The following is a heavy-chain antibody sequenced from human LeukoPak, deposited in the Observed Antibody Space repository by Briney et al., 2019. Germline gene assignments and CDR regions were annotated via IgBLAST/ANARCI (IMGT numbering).Heavy chain of an antibody. J-gene: IGHJ4*02. V-gene: IGHV4-31*02. CDR2: IYYSGST. D-gene: IGHD4-11*01. Sequence: NWVRQAPGKGLEWIGYIYYSGSTYYNPSLKSRVTISVDTSKNQFSLKLSSVTAADTAVYYCASSNSVLDYWGQGTLVTVSS. CDR3: ASSNSVLDY.